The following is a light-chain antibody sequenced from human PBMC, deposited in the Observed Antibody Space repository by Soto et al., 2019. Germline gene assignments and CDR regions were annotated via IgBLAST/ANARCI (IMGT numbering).Light chain of an antibody. V-gene: IGLV2-14*01. CDR2: DVS. Sequence: QSALTQPASVSGSPGQSITISCTGTSSDVGGYNYVSWYQQHPGKAPKLMIYDVSNRPSGVSNRFSGSKSGDTASLTISGLQAEDDADYSCSSYTSSTHLMVFGGGTNLTVL. CDR1: SSDVGGYNY. J-gene: IGLJ2*01. CDR3: SSYTSSTHLMV.